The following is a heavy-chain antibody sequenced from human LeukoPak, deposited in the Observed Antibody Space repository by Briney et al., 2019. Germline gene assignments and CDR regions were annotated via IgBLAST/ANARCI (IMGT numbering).Heavy chain of an antibody. Sequence: GGSLRLSCAASGFTFSDYYMSWIRQAPGKGLEWVSAISGSGGSTYYADSVKGRFTISRDNSKSTLYLQMNSLRAEDTAVYYCARQFLYYYYYMDVWGKGTTVTVSS. V-gene: IGHV3-23*01. J-gene: IGHJ6*03. CDR3: ARQFLYYYYYMDV. D-gene: IGHD5-24*01. CDR2: ISGSGGST. CDR1: GFTFSDYY.